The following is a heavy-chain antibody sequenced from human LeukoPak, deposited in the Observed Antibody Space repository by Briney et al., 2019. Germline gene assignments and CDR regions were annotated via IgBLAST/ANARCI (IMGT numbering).Heavy chain of an antibody. CDR1: GYTLTKLS. D-gene: IGHD5-24*01. CDR2: LDPEDGET. Sequence: ASVTVSLTVSGYTLTKLSKHWVRLAPGKGLEWMGGLDPEDGETIYAQKFQGRVTMTEDTSTDTAYKELSSLRSEDTAVYYCATALAIGAMRDRFNSCWGEGTLVTVSS. CDR3: ATALAIGAMRDRFNSC. J-gene: IGHJ4*02. V-gene: IGHV1-24*01.